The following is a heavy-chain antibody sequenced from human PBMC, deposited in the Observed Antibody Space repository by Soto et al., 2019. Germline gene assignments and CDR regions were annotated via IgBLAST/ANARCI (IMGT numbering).Heavy chain of an antibody. CDR1: EFTFSNCA. V-gene: IGHV3-23*01. Sequence: GGSLRLSCTGSEFTFSNCAMTWVRQTPGKGLEWASAISGSGGSTYYADSVKGRFTISRDNSKNTLYLQMNSLRAEDTAVYYCAKDNWNYGSFDYWGQGTLVTVSS. CDR2: ISGSGGST. D-gene: IGHD1-7*01. CDR3: AKDNWNYGSFDY. J-gene: IGHJ4*02.